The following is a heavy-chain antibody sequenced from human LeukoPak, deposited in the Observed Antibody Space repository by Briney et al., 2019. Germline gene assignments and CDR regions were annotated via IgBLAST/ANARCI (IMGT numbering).Heavy chain of an antibody. J-gene: IGHJ4*02. CDR1: GYTFTSYA. CDR2: INPSGGST. CDR3: AREDYDSSGYYSAGFDY. V-gene: IGHV1-46*01. Sequence: ASVKVSCKASGYTFTSYAMNWVRQAPGQGLEWMGIINPSGGSTSYAQKFQGRVTMTRDMSTSTVYMELSSLGSEDTAVYYCAREDYDSSGYYSAGFDYWGQGTLVTVSS. D-gene: IGHD3-22*01.